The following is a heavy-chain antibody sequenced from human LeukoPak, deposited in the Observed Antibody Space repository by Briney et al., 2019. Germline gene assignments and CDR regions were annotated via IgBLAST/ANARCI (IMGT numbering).Heavy chain of an antibody. CDR1: GYTFTSYG. V-gene: IGHV1-18*01. J-gene: IGHJ4*02. D-gene: IGHD6-13*01. Sequence: ASVKVSCKTSGYTFTSYGIIWVRQAPGQGLEWMGWISAYNGNRNYAQKLQGRVTMTTDTSTSTAYMELRSLRSDDAAVYYCARGGPGWDSSSWYNYWGQGTLVTVSS. CDR2: ISAYNGNR. CDR3: ARGGPGWDSSSWYNY.